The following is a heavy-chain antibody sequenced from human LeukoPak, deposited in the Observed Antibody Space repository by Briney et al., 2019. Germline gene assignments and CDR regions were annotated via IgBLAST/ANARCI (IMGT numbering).Heavy chain of an antibody. CDR2: MHTSGDP. CDR1: GASISSYY. CDR3: ARDRANNGSQDWFDP. Sequence: SETLSLTCTVSGASISSYYWSWIRQPAGKGLEWIGRMHTSGDPNYNPSLWSRVTMSLDTSRNQFSLRLSSVTAADTAMYYCARDRANNGSQDWFDPWGQGTLVTVSS. V-gene: IGHV4-4*07. J-gene: IGHJ5*02. D-gene: IGHD1/OR15-1a*01.